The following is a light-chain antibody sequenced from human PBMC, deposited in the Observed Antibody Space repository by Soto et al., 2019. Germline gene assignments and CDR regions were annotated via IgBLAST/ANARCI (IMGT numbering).Light chain of an antibody. CDR1: QSVSSN. J-gene: IGKJ1*01. CDR3: QHYGSSGT. CDR2: GAS. V-gene: IGKV3-20*01. Sequence: EIVLTQSPATLSLSTGERATLSCRASQSVSSNLAWYQQKPGQAPRLLIYGASNRATGIPDRFSGSGSGTDFTLTISRMEPEDFAVYYCQHYGSSGTFGQGTKVDIK.